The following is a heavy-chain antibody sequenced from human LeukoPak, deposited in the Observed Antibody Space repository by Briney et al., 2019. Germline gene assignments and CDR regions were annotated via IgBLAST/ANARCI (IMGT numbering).Heavy chain of an antibody. CDR2: IYHSGST. Sequence: PSETLSLTCTVSGYSISSGYYWGWIRQPPGKGLEWIGSIYHSGSTYYNPSLKSRVTISVDTSKNQFSLKLSSVTAADTAVYYCARGEFDCSGGSCYRLLDCWGQGTLVTVSS. D-gene: IGHD2-15*01. V-gene: IGHV4-38-2*02. J-gene: IGHJ4*02. CDR1: GYSISSGYY. CDR3: ARGEFDCSGGSCYRLLDC.